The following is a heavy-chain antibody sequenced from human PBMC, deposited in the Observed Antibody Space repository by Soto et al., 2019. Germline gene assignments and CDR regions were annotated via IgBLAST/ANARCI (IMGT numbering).Heavy chain of an antibody. CDR2: INPSGGST. Sequence: QVQLVQSGAEVKKPGASVKVSCKASGYTFTSYYMHWVRQAPGQGLEWMGIINPSGGSTSYAQKYQGRVNMTRDTDTSTVYMELTSLRSEDTAVYYCARDRRLGMGPAAMRGVWNYYYYYGMDVWGQGPTVTVSS. CDR1: GYTFTSYY. J-gene: IGHJ6*01. CDR3: ARDRRLGMGPAAMRGVWNYYYYYGMDV. V-gene: IGHV1-46*01. D-gene: IGHD2-2*01.